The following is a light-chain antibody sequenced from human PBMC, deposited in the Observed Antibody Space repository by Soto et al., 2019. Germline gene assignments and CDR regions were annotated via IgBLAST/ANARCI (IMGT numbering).Light chain of an antibody. J-gene: IGLJ1*01. CDR1: SSDVGGYNY. CDR3: SSYKDSRTYV. CDR2: GVS. V-gene: IGLV2-14*01. Sequence: QSVLTQPASVSGSPGQSITTSCTGASSDVGGYNYVSWYQQHPGKAPKLMIYGVSNRPSGVSSRFSGSKSGNTASLTISGLQSEDEADYYCSSYKDSRTYVFGTGTKVTVL.